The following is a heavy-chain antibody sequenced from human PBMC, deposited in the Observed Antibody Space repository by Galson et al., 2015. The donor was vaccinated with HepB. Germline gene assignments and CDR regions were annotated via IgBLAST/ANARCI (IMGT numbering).Heavy chain of an antibody. J-gene: IGHJ6*03. CDR3: ARLDVLRFLEWLAVYYYYYMDV. V-gene: IGHV3-7*01. CDR2: IKQDGSEK. D-gene: IGHD3-3*01. Sequence: SLRLSCAASGFTFSSDWMSWVRQAPGKGLEWVANIKQDGSEKYYVDSVKGRFTISRDNAKNSLYLQMNSLRAEDTAVYYCARLDVLRFLEWLAVYYYYYMDVWGKGTTVTVSS. CDR1: GFTFSSDW.